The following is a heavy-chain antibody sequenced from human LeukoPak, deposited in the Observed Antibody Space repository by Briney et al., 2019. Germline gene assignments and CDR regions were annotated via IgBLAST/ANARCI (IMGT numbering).Heavy chain of an antibody. CDR3: ARAGGLYDFWSGYYYVY. J-gene: IGHJ4*02. CDR2: IYYSGST. CDR1: GGSISSYY. Sequence: PSETPSLTCTVSGGSISSYYWSWIRQPPGKGLEWIGYIYYSGSTNYNPSLKSRVTVSVDTSKNQFSLKLSSVTAADTAVYYCARAGGLYDFWSGYYYVYWGQGTLVTVSS. D-gene: IGHD3-3*01. V-gene: IGHV4-59*01.